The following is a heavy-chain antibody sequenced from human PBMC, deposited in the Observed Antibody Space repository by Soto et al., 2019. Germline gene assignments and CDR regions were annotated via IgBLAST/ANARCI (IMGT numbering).Heavy chain of an antibody. CDR3: TTDRRIVATIKVLYYGMDV. CDR1: GFTFSNAW. V-gene: IGHV3-15*01. J-gene: IGHJ6*02. D-gene: IGHD5-12*01. Sequence: GGSLRLSCAASGFTFSNAWMSWVRQAPGKGLEWVGRIKSKTDGGTTDYAAPVKGRFTISRDDSKNTLYLQMNSLKTEDTAVYYCTTDRRIVATIKVLYYGMDVWGQGTTVTVSS. CDR2: IKSKTDGGTT.